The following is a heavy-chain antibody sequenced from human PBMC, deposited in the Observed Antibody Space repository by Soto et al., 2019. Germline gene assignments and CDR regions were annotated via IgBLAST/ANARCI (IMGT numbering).Heavy chain of an antibody. CDR1: GDNISNHNNY. CDR2: ISYSGTT. CDR3: ARGRGYSYGLDP. V-gene: IGHV4-30-4*02. D-gene: IGHD5-18*01. Sequence: SETLSLTSTDSGDNISNHNNYWSWIRQPPGECLMCIGFISYSGTTSYSPSLKSRVAISLDTSKNQFSLSLSSVTAADTAVYYCARGRGYSYGLDPWGQGTLVTVSS. J-gene: IGHJ5*02.